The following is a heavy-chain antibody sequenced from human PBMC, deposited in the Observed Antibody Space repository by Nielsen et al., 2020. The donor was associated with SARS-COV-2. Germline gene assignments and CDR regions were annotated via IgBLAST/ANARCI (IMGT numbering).Heavy chain of an antibody. CDR2: IRSKANDYAT. V-gene: IGHV3-73*01. J-gene: IGHJ4*02. CDR3: ARVEGSSWYFDY. CDR1: GFTFSDST. Sequence: GESLKISCAASGFTFSDSTMHWVRQASGKGLEWIGRIRSKANDYATDYPASVKGRFVISRDDSKNTAYLLMNSLRVEDTAVYYCARVEGSSWYFDYWGQGTLVTVSS. D-gene: IGHD6-13*01.